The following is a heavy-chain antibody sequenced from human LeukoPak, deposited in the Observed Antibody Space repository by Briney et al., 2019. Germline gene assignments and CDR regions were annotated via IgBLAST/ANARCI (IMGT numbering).Heavy chain of an antibody. CDR2: MNPNSGNA. V-gene: IGHV1-8*01. J-gene: IGHJ4*02. D-gene: IGHD3-10*01. CDR3: ARVSGITMVRGSDRTLGY. Sequence: ASVKVSCKASGYTFTSYDINWVRQATGQGLEWMGWMNPNSGNAGYAQKFQGRVTMTRNTSISTAYMELSSLRSEDTAVYYCARVSGITMVRGSDRTLGYWGQGTLVTVSS. CDR1: GYTFTSYD.